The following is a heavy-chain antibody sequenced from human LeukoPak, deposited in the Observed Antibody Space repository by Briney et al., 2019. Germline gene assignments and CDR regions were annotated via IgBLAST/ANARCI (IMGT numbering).Heavy chain of an antibody. V-gene: IGHV4-59*08. Sequence: SETLSLTCTVSGGSISSYYWSWIRQPPGKGLEWIGYIYYSGSTNYNPSLKSRVTISVDTSKNQFSLKLSSVTAADTAVYYCARRITMVQDAFDIWGQGTMVTVSS. D-gene: IGHD3-10*01. J-gene: IGHJ3*02. CDR1: GGSISSYY. CDR2: IYYSGST. CDR3: ARRITMVQDAFDI.